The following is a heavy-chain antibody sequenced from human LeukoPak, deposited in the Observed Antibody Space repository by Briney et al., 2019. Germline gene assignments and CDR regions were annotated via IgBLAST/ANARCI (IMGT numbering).Heavy chain of an antibody. CDR1: GGSFSGYY. Sequence: SETLSLTCAVYGGSFSGYYWSWIRQPPGKGLEWIGEINHSGSTNYNPSLKSRVTISVDTSKNQFSLKLSSVTAAATAVYYCARVNPGLRYFGYWGQGTLVTVSS. J-gene: IGHJ4*02. CDR3: ARVNPGLRYFGY. D-gene: IGHD3-9*01. CDR2: INHSGST. V-gene: IGHV4-34*01.